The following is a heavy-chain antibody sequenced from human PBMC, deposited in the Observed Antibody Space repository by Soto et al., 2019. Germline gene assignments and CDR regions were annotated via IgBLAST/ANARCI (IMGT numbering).Heavy chain of an antibody. V-gene: IGHV1-69*13. CDR3: ARGYFISGGFDP. J-gene: IGHJ5*02. D-gene: IGHD1-1*01. CDR1: GGTFSSYA. CDR2: IIPIFGTA. Sequence: SVKVSCKASGGTFSSYAISWVRQAPGQGLEWMGGIIPIFGTANYAQKFQGRVTITAGESTSTAYMELSSLRSEDTAVYYCARGYFISGGFDPWGQGTLVTVSS.